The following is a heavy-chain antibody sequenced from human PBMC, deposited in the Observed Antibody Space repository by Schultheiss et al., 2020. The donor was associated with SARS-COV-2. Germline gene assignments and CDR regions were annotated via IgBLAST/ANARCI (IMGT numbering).Heavy chain of an antibody. J-gene: IGHJ4*02. CDR3: ARLNYYDSSGPGVDY. V-gene: IGHV3-7*03. D-gene: IGHD3-22*01. CDR2: IKQDGSEK. Sequence: GGSLRLSCAASGFTFSSYWMNWVRQAPGKGLEWVANIKQDGSEKHYVDSVKGRFTISRDNAKASLYLQLDSLRVEDTAVYYCARLNYYDSSGPGVDYWGQGTLVTVSS. CDR1: GFTFSSYW.